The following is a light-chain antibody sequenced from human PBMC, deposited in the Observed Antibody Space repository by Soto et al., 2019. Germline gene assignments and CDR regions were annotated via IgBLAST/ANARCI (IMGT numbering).Light chain of an antibody. CDR3: QHYNSYSEA. J-gene: IGKJ1*01. Sequence: DIQMTQSPATLSGSVGDKVTXTCSASQTISSWLAWYQQKPGKAPKXXIYKASTLKSGVPSRFSGSGSGTEFTLTISSLQPDDFATYYCQHYNSYSEAFGQGTKVDI. CDR2: KAS. V-gene: IGKV1-5*03. CDR1: QTISSW.